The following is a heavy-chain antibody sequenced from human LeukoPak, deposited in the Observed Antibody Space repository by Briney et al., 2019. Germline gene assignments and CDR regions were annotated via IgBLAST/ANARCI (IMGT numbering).Heavy chain of an antibody. V-gene: IGHV3-33*01. CDR2: IWYDGSNK. Sequence: GRSLRLSCAASGFTFSSYGMHWVRQAPGKGLEWVAVIWYDGSNKYYADSVKGRFTISRDNSKNTLYLQMNSLRAEDTAVYYCPRDRGCSSTSCYAGGNDYWGQGTLVTVSS. CDR3: PRDRGCSSTSCYAGGNDY. J-gene: IGHJ4*02. CDR1: GFTFSSYG. D-gene: IGHD2-2*01.